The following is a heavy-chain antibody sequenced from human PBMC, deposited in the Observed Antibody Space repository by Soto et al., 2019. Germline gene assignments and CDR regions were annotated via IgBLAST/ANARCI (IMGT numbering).Heavy chain of an antibody. CDR1: GYSFTSYW. CDR2: IYPGDSDT. CDR3: ARLGCSSTSCYYYYYGMDV. D-gene: IGHD2-2*01. V-gene: IGHV5-51*01. Sequence: GESLKISCKGSGYSFTSYWIGWVRQMPGKGLEWMGIIYPGDSDTRYNPSFQGQVTISADKSISTAYLQWSSLKASDTAMYYCARLGCSSTSCYYYYYGMDVWGQGTTVTVSS. J-gene: IGHJ6*02.